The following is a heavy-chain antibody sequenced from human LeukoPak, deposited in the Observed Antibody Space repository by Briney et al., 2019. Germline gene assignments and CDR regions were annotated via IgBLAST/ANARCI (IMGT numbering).Heavy chain of an antibody. Sequence: GASVTVSCMASAYTFSNYFLHWVRPAPGQGLEWVAVISYDGFNTFHPASLEGRITLSRNNSNNTLYLQMNSLRTEDTALYYCARDSLAVAGTEFFDYGGQGTLVTLSS. D-gene: IGHD6-19*01. CDR3: ARDSLAVAGTEFFDY. V-gene: IGHV3-30-3*01. J-gene: IGHJ4*02. CDR1: AYTFSNYF. CDR2: ISYDGFNT.